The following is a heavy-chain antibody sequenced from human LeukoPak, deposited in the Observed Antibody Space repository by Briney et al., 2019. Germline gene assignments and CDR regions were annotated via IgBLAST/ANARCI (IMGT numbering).Heavy chain of an antibody. CDR2: ISGSGGNT. V-gene: IGHV3-23*01. CDR1: GFTFSSYA. D-gene: IGHD6-13*01. Sequence: GGSLRLSCAASGFTFSSYAMSQVRQAPRKGLEWVSTISGSGGNTYYGDSVKGRFTISRDSAKNALYLQMNSLRAEDTAVYYCTRELSGSSSRHFDYWGQGTLVTVSS. J-gene: IGHJ4*02. CDR3: TRELSGSSSRHFDY.